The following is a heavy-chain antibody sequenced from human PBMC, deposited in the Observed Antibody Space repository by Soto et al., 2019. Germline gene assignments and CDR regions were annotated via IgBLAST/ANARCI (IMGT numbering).Heavy chain of an antibody. CDR2: IYYSGST. Sequence: QVQLQESGPGLVKPSETLSLTCTVSGGSVSSGSYYWSWIRQPPGKGLEWIGYIYYSGSTNYNPSLKSRVTISVDTSKNQFSLKLSSVTAADTAVYYCARVGVGASFDYWGQGTLVTVSS. V-gene: IGHV4-61*01. J-gene: IGHJ4*02. CDR1: GGSVSSGSYY. D-gene: IGHD1-26*01. CDR3: ARVGVGASFDY.